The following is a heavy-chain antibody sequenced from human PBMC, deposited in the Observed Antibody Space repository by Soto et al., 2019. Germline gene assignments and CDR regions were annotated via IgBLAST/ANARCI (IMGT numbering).Heavy chain of an antibody. CDR2: VKSDGSST. V-gene: IGHV3-74*01. Sequence: GGSLRLSYEASGFKFSNYWMHWVRQGTGKGLVWVARVKSDGSSTSYADSVKGRFTISRDNAKNTLYLQMNSLRVEDTAVYYCARDNWNSYWGQGTLVTVSS. CDR3: ARDNWNSY. J-gene: IGHJ4*02. D-gene: IGHD1-1*01. CDR1: GFKFSNYW.